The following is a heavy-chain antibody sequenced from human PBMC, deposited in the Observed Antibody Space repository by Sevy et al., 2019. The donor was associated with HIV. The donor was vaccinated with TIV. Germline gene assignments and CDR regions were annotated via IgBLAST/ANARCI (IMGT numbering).Heavy chain of an antibody. Sequence: GGSLRLSCVTSGFTFSSYAMSWVRLTPGKGLEWVSAVGGSADYTYYADSVKGRFTISRDNFKNTLYLQMNGLRAEDTAVYSCAKEVSEHSYSDYWGQGTLVTVSS. D-gene: IGHD3-10*01. CDR1: GFTFSSYA. J-gene: IGHJ4*02. V-gene: IGHV3-23*01. CDR2: VGGSADYT. CDR3: AKEVSEHSYSDY.